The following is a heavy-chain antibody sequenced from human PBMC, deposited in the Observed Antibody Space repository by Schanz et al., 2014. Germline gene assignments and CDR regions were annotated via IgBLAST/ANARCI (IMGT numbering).Heavy chain of an antibody. J-gene: IGHJ6*02. CDR1: GYTFTGYY. CDR2: INPNSGGT. CDR3: ASDVWSGYSHYYYGLDV. Sequence: QVQLVQSGAEVKKPGASVKVSCKASGYTFTGYYLHWVRQAPGQGLEWMGWINPNSGGTNYAQKFQGRVTMTRDMSINTAYMELSRLRSDDSAVYYCASDVWSGYSHYYYGLDVWGQGTTVTVSS. V-gene: IGHV1-2*02. D-gene: IGHD3-3*01.